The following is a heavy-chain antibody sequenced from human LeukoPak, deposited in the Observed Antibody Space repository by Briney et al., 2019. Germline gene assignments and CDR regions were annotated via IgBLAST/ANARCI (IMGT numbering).Heavy chain of an antibody. Sequence: PGGSLRLSCAASGFTFSNTFMSWVRQSPGKGLERVAYIKKDGSEQFYVDSVKGRFTISRDNAKNSLYLQMNSLRAEDTAVYYCAREIYTARDAAFDLWGQGTMVTVSS. CDR1: GFTFSNTF. D-gene: IGHD4-11*01. CDR3: AREIYTARDAAFDL. CDR2: IKKDGSEQ. V-gene: IGHV3-7*01. J-gene: IGHJ3*01.